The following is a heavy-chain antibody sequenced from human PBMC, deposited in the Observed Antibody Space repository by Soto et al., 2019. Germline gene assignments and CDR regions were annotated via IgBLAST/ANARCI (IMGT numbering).Heavy chain of an antibody. CDR2: INTDGSDV. D-gene: IGHD6-19*01. V-gene: IGHV3-74*03. J-gene: IGHJ4*02. CDR3: ARGNIAVAVRGLFDY. Sequence: EVQLVESGGGLVQPGGSLRLSCIASELTFSTSWMHWVRQAPGKGPVWISRINTDGSDVTYADSVKGRFAVSRDNAKNTLYLQMNSLRVEDTAVYFCARGNIAVAVRGLFDYWGQGTLVTVFS. CDR1: ELTFSTSW.